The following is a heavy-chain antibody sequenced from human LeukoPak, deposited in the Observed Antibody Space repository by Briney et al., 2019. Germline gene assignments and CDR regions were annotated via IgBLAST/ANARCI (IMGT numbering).Heavy chain of an antibody. CDR3: ARVPFGGYYIDY. J-gene: IGHJ4*02. D-gene: IGHD5-12*01. Sequence: ASVKVSCKASGYTFTAYYLRWVRQAPGQGLEWMGWMNPNSDGTNYAQKFQGRVTLTRDTSISTAYMELSRLRSDDTAIYYCARVPFGGYYIDYWGQGTLVTVSS. CDR2: MNPNSDGT. V-gene: IGHV1-2*02. CDR1: GYTFTAYY.